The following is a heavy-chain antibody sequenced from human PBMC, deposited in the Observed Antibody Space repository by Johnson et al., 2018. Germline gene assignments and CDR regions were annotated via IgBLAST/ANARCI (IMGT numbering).Heavy chain of an antibody. CDR1: GFTFTSYW. V-gene: IGHV3-7*01. D-gene: IGHD1-26*01. Sequence: EVQLVESGGGLVQPGGSLRLSCAASGFTFTSYWMGWVRQAPGKGLEWVANIKQDESEKHAVDSVKGRFHISRDNAKNSLYLQMNSLRVEDTAVYYCARDGGVGGPSPHYYYGMDGGGQGTTVTVSS. CDR2: IKQDESEK. J-gene: IGHJ6*02. CDR3: ARDGGVGGPSPHYYYGMDG.